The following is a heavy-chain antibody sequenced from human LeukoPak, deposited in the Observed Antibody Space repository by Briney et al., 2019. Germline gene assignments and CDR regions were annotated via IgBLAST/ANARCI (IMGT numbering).Heavy chain of an antibody. J-gene: IGHJ4*02. CDR2: IYRSGST. V-gene: IGHV4-38-2*02. CDR3: ARTPYTESYYYFDY. D-gene: IGHD1-26*01. Sequence: PSETLSLTCTVSGYSISSGYYWGWIRQPPGKGLEWIGSIYRSGSTYYNPSLKSRVTISVDTSKNQFSLKLSSVTAADTAVYYCARTPYTESYYYFDYWGQGTLVTVSS. CDR1: GYSISSGYY.